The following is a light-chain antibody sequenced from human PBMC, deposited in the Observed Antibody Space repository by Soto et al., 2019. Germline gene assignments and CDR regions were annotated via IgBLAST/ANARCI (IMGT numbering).Light chain of an antibody. V-gene: IGKV3-20*01. CDR3: KQSYSTPLT. CDR2: GAY. J-gene: IGKJ4*01. Sequence: EIVLTQSPGTLSLSPGERATLSCRASQSVSSNYLAWYQQKPGQAHRLLIYGAYSRATGIQDRFSGSGSGTDFTLTIESLQPEDFATYYCKQSYSTPLTVGGGTKVDI. CDR1: QSVSSNY.